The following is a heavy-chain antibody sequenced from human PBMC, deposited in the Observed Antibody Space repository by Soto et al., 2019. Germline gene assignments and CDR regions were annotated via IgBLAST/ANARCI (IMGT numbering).Heavy chain of an antibody. CDR2: IYYSGST. D-gene: IGHD6-25*01. Sequence: SETLSLTCTVSGGSINSYYWSWIRQPPGKGLEWIGYIYYSGSTNYNPSLKSRVTISVDTSKNQFSLKLSSVTAADTAVYYCARDRSGPYYYYGMDVWGQGTTVTVSS. V-gene: IGHV4-59*01. J-gene: IGHJ6*02. CDR3: ARDRSGPYYYYGMDV. CDR1: GGSINSYY.